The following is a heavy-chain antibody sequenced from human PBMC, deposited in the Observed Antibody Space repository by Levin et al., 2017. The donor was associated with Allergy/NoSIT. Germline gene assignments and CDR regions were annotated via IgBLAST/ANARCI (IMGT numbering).Heavy chain of an antibody. V-gene: IGHV3-74*01. CDR1: GFTFSGYW. J-gene: IGHJ4*02. Sequence: GESLKISCAASGFTFSGYWMHWVRQAPGKGLVWVSRINSDGSSTSYADSVKGRFTISRDNAKNTLYLQMNSLRAEDTAVYYCARAVGYSGYDYGYWGQGTLVTVSS. D-gene: IGHD5-12*01. CDR3: ARAVGYSGYDYGY. CDR2: INSDGSST.